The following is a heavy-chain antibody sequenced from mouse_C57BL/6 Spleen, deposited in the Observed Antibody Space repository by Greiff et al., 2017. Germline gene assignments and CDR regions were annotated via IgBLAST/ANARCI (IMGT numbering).Heavy chain of an antibody. J-gene: IGHJ1*03. CDR2: IDPENGDT. V-gene: IGHV14-4*01. Sequence: EVQLQQSGAELVRPGASVKLSCTASGFNIKDDYMHWVKQRPEQGLEWIGWIDPENGDTEYASKFQGKATITADTSSNTAYLQLSSLTSEDTAVYYCTTAGIYDWYFDVWGTGTTVTVSS. CDR1: GFNIKDDY. D-gene: IGHD2-12*01. CDR3: TTAGIYDWYFDV.